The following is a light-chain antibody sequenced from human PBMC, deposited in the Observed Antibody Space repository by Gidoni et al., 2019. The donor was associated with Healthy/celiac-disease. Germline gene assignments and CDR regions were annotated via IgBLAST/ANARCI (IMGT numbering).Light chain of an antibody. CDR2: DVS. J-gene: IGLJ1*01. CDR1: SSDVGGYNY. Sequence: QSALTQPASVSGSPGQSITISCTGTSSDVGGYNYFSWYQQNPGQAPKLMIYDVSNRPSGFSTRFSGSKSGNTASLTISGLQAEDEADYSCSSYTSSSSYVFGTGTKVTVL. V-gene: IGLV2-14*01. CDR3: SSYTSSSSYV.